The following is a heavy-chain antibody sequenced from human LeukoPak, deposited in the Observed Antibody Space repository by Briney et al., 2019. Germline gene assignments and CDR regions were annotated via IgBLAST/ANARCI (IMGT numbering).Heavy chain of an antibody. CDR1: GGSISSSNW. J-gene: IGHJ4*02. CDR3: ARKRQMVLYFDY. CDR2: IYHSGST. Sequence: RSSETLSLTCAVSGGSISSSNWWSWVRQPPGKGLEWIGEIYHSGSTNYNPSLKSRVTISVDKSKNQFSLKLSSVTAADTAVYYCARKRQMVLYFDYWGQGTLVTVSS. V-gene: IGHV4-4*02. D-gene: IGHD6-13*01.